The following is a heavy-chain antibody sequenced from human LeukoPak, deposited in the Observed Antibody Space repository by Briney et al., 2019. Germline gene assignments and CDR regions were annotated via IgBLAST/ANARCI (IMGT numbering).Heavy chain of an antibody. Sequence: SETLSLTCTVSGGSISSGGYSWSWIRQPPGKGLEWIGYIYCSGSTYYNPSLKSRVTISVDTSKNQFSLKLSSVTAADTAVYYCARGLRTRSSGYGPNFDYWGQGTLVTVSS. D-gene: IGHD3-22*01. CDR2: IYCSGST. CDR1: GGSISSGGYS. J-gene: IGHJ4*02. V-gene: IGHV4-30-4*07. CDR3: ARGLRTRSSGYGPNFDY.